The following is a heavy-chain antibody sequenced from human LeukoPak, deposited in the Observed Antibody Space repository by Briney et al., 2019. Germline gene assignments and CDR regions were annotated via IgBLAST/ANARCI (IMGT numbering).Heavy chain of an antibody. D-gene: IGHD6-13*01. Sequence: SETLSLTCAVYGGSFSGYYWSWIRQPPGKGLEWIGEINHSGSTNYNPSLKSRVTISVDTSKNQFSPKLSSVTAADTAVYYCARFSSSWYVFDYWGQGTLVTVSS. CDR3: ARFSSSWYVFDY. V-gene: IGHV4-34*01. J-gene: IGHJ4*02. CDR2: INHSGST. CDR1: GGSFSGYY.